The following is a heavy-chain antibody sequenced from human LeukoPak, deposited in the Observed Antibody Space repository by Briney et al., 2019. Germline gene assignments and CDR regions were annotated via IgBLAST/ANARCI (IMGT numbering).Heavy chain of an antibody. CDR1: GYIFTDYY. CDR3: ARDFMRGSSFAYRLLEY. Sequence: ASVKASCKASGYIFTDYYVHWIRQAPGHGLEWMGWINPKTGATGTAPLFKGRVSMSRDTSISTTYMDLSSLTSDDTAVYYCARDFMRGSSFAYRLLEYWGQGTLVTVSS. CDR2: INPKTGAT. V-gene: IGHV1-2*02. D-gene: IGHD3-16*01. J-gene: IGHJ4*02.